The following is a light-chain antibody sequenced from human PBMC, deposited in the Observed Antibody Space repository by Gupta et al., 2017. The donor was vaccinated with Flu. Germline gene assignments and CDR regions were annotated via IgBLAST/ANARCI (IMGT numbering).Light chain of an antibody. CDR2: AAS. Sequence: PSSFSASTGDRVTITCRASQGISSYLAWYQQKPGKAPKLLIYAASTWQSGVPSRFSGSGSGTDFTLTISCLQSEDFATYYCQQYDSYRLTFGQGTRVEIK. V-gene: IGKV1-8*01. CDR1: QGISSY. CDR3: QQYDSYRLT. J-gene: IGKJ5*01.